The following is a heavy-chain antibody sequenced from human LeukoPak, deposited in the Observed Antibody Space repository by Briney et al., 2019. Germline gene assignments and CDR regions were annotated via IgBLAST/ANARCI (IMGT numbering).Heavy chain of an antibody. CDR2: FDPEDGET. J-gene: IGHJ5*02. V-gene: IGHV1-24*01. D-gene: IGHD2-2*01. CDR3: ATDYSLYCSSTSCYFS. CDR1: VYTLTELS. Sequence: ASVKVSCKVSVYTLTELSMHWVRHAPGKGLEWMGGFDPEDGETIYAQKFQGRVTMTEDTSTDTAYMELSSLRSEDTAVYYCATDYSLYCSSTSCYFSWGQGTLVTVSS.